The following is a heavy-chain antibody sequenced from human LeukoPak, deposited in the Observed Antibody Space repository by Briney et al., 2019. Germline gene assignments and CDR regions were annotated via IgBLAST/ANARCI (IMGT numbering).Heavy chain of an antibody. J-gene: IGHJ3*02. CDR1: GYTFTDYY. CDR3: ARVGRRHDAFDI. CDR2: INPKSGDT. Sequence: ASVKVSCKASGYTFTDYYMHWVRQAPGQGLEWMGWINPKSGDTHYAQKFQGRVTMTRDTSISTAYMELSSLRSEDTAVYYCARVGRRHDAFDIWGQGTMVTVSS. V-gene: IGHV1-2*02.